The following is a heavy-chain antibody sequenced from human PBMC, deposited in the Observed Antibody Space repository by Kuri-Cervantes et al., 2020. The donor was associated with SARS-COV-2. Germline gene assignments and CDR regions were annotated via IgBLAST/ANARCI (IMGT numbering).Heavy chain of an antibody. CDR1: GGPISGGDYY. CDR3: ARGGWSTGDGGYYYYYMDV. D-gene: IGHD7-27*01. J-gene: IGHJ6*03. V-gene: IGHV4-30-4*08. CDR2: IYYSGST. Sequence: SEILSLTCTVSGGPISGGDYYWSWIRQPPGKGLGWIGYIYYSGSTYYNPSLKSRVTISVDTSKNQFSLKLSSVTAADTAVYYCARGGWSTGDGGYYYYYMDVWGKGTTVTVSS.